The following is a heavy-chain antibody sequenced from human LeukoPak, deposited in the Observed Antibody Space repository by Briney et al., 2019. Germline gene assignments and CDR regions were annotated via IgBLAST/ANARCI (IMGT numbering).Heavy chain of an antibody. Sequence: GSLRLSCAASGFTFSSYGMHWVRQAPGKGLEWVTVIWYDGSNKYYADSVKGRFTISRDNSKNTLYLQMNSLRAEDTAVYYCARALYCSSTSCYLGYYFDYWGQGTLVTVSS. D-gene: IGHD2-2*01. CDR1: GFTFSSYG. V-gene: IGHV3-33*01. CDR3: ARALYCSSTSCYLGYYFDY. J-gene: IGHJ4*02. CDR2: IWYDGSNK.